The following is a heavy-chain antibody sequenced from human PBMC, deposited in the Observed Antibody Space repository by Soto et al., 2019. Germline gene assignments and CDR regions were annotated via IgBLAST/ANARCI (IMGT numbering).Heavy chain of an antibody. CDR2: INCNGAHT. J-gene: IGHJ4*02. CDR3: ARGSAYSSSPFDY. CDR1: GFIFDDYG. D-gene: IGHD6-13*01. Sequence: EVQLVESGGDMVRPGGSLRLSCAASGFIFDDYGMSWVRQTPGKGLEWVSDINCNGAHTAYADSVKGRFTISSDNAKSSQYLQMSNLGAEDTAFYYCARGSAYSSSPFDYWGQGTLVTVSS. V-gene: IGHV3-20*04.